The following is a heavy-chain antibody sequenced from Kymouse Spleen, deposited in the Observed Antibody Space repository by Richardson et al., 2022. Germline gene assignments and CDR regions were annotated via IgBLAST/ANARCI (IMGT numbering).Heavy chain of an antibody. D-gene: IGHD3-10*01. V-gene: IGHV6-1*01. CDR2: TYYRSKWYN. CDR1: GDSVSSNSAA. Sequence: QVQLQQSGPGLVKPSQTLSLTCAISGDSVSSNSAAWNWIRQSPSRGLEWLGRTYYRSKWYNDYAVSVKSRITINPDTSKNQFSLQLNSVTPEDTAVYYCARDQVYMVRGVHTPYYYGMDVWGQGTTVTVSS. J-gene: IGHJ6*02. CDR3: ARDQVYMVRGVHTPYYYGMDV.